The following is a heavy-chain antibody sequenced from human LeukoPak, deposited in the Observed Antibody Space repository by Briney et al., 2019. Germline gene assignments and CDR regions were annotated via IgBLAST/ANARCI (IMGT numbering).Heavy chain of an antibody. CDR3: ARAGSSGSDY. CDR2: INHSGST. J-gene: IGHJ4*02. D-gene: IGHD6-19*01. CDR1: GGSFSGYY. Sequence: SETLSLTCAVYGGSFSGYYWSWIRQPPGKGLEWIGEINHSGSTNYNPSLKRRVTISVDTSKNQFSLKLSSVTAADTAAYYCARAGSSGSDYWGQGTLVTVSS. V-gene: IGHV4-34*01.